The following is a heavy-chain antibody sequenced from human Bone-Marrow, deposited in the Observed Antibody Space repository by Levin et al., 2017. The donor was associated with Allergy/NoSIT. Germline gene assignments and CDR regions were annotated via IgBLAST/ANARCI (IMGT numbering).Heavy chain of an antibody. CDR2: INPGDSDT. V-gene: IGHV5-51*01. Sequence: HGESLKISCKASGYSFSNYWIGWVRQMPGKGLEWMAIINPGDSDTRYCPSFQGQVTISADKSINTAYLQWSSLKASDTAMYYCARQGPSVTMDYWGQGTLVTVSS. CDR3: ARQGPSVTMDY. J-gene: IGHJ4*02. D-gene: IGHD4-17*01. CDR1: GYSFSNYW.